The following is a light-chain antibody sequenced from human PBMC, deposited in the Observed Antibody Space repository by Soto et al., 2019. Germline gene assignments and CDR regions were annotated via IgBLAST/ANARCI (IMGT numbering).Light chain of an antibody. CDR3: VAWDDSLNGTV. J-gene: IGLJ7*01. CDR2: SNS. CDR1: SSKIGSNT. V-gene: IGLV1-44*01. Sequence: QSVLTQPPSASGTPGQKVTISCSGSSSKIGSNTVNWYQQLPGTAPKLLIYSNSHRPSGVPDRFSGSKSGTSASLAIGGLRSEDEADYYCVAWDDSLNGTVFGGGTQLTVL.